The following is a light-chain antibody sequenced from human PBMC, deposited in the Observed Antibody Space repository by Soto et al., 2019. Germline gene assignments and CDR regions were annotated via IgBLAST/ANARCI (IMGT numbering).Light chain of an antibody. CDR3: QQRSNWPPIT. CDR2: DAS. Sequence: EIVLTQSPATLSLSPGERATLSCRASQNVNNYLGWYQQKPGQAPRLLIFDASIRATDIPARFSGSGSGTDFTLTISSLEPEDFAVYYCQQRSNWPPITFGQGTRLEIK. V-gene: IGKV3-11*01. J-gene: IGKJ5*01. CDR1: QNVNNY.